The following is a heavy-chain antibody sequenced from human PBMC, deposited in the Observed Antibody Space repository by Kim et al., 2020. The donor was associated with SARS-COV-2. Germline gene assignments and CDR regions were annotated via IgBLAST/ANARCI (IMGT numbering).Heavy chain of an antibody. J-gene: IGHJ6*02. V-gene: IGHV3-7*01. CDR3: ARLRGHTYYYYGMDV. Sequence: GGSLRLSCAASGFTFSSYWMSWVRQAPGKGLEWVANIKQDGSEKYYVDSVKGRFTISRDNAKNSLYLQMNSLRAEDTAVYYCARLRGHTYYYYGMDVWGQGTTVTVSS. CDR1: GFTFSSYW. D-gene: IGHD5-18*01. CDR2: IKQDGSEK.